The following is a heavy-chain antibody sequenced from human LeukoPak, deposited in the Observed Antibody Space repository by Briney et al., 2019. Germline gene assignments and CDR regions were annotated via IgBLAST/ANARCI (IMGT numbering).Heavy chain of an antibody. CDR1: GFTFSNYE. J-gene: IGHJ4*02. CDR2: ISTSGSAI. D-gene: IGHD3-3*01. Sequence: GGSLRLSCAASGFTFSNYEINWVRQAPRKGLEWVSYISTSGSAIYYADSVKGRFTISRDNAKNSLFLQMNSLRAEDTAVYYCARAPTLYDFWSGYSHFDFWGQGTLVTVSA. CDR3: ARAPTLYDFWSGYSHFDF. V-gene: IGHV3-48*03.